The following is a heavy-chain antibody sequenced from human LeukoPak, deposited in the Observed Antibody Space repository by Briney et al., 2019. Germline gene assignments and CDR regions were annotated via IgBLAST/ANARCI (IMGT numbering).Heavy chain of an antibody. J-gene: IGHJ6*03. CDR1: GGSISSYY. D-gene: IGHD2-15*01. V-gene: IGHV4-59*01. CDR2: IYYSGST. CDR3: AREVVVAATPFLGDNYYYYYMDV. Sequence: KPSETLSLTCTVSGGSISSYYWSWIRQPPGKGLEWIGYIYYSGSTNYNPTLKSRVTMSVDTSKNQFSLKLSSVTAADTAVYYCAREVVVAATPFLGDNYYYYYMDVWGKGTTVTVSS.